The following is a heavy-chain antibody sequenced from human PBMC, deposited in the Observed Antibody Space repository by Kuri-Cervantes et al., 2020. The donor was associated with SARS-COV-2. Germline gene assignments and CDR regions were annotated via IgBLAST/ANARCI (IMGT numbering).Heavy chain of an antibody. CDR3: ARDSPGATNWFDP. Sequence: SETLSLTCTVSGGSISSYYWSWIRQPPGKGLERIWYIYYSWSTHYNPSLKVLVTISVDTSKNQFSLKLSSVTAADTAVYYCARDSPGATNWFDPWGQGTLVTVSS. V-gene: IGHV4-59*01. CDR1: GGSISSYY. D-gene: IGHD6-25*01. CDR2: IYYSWST. J-gene: IGHJ5*02.